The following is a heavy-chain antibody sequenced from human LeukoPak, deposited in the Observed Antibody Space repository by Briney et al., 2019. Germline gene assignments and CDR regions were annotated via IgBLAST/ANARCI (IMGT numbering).Heavy chain of an antibody. CDR3: ARGGPVKSIYDPHWYDP. V-gene: IGHV3-74*01. CDR2: TNSDGSRI. D-gene: IGHD5/OR15-5a*01. CDR1: GFTFSSYW. J-gene: IGHJ5*02. Sequence: GGSLRLSCAASGFTFSSYWLHWLRHAPGKGLTWVSRTNSDGSRINYADSVKGRFTSSRDNAKNTLYLQMNSLRVEDTAVYFCARGGPVKSIYDPHWYDPWGQGTLVTVSS.